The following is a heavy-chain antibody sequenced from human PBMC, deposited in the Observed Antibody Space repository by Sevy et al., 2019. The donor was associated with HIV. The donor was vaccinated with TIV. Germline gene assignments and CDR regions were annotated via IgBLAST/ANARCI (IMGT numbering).Heavy chain of an antibody. V-gene: IGHV4-4*07. CDR2: IYTSGST. CDR3: AREGQDCSGGSCYPEDAFDI. Sequence: SETLSLTCTVSGGSISSYYRSWIRQPAGKGLEWIGRIYTSGSTNYNPSLKSRVTMSVDTSKNQFSLKLSSVTAADTAVYYCAREGQDCSGGSCYPEDAFDIWGQGTMVTVSS. J-gene: IGHJ3*02. D-gene: IGHD2-15*01. CDR1: GGSISSYY.